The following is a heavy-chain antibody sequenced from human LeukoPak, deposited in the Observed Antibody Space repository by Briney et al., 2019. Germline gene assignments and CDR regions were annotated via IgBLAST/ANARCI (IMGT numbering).Heavy chain of an antibody. V-gene: IGHV3-53*01. D-gene: IGHD2-2*02. CDR3: ARKKYQLLYGPDAFDI. CDR1: GFTVSSNY. J-gene: IGHJ3*02. Sequence: PGGSLRLSCAASGFTVSSNYMSWVRQAPGKGLEWVSVIYSGGSTYYADSVKGRFTISRDNSKNTLYLQMNSLRAEDTAVYYCARKKYQLLYGPDAFDIWGQGTMVTVSS. CDR2: IYSGGST.